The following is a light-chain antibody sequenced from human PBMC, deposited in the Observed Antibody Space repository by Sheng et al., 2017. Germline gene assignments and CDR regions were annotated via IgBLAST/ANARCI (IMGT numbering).Light chain of an antibody. V-gene: IGKV3-20*01. J-gene: IGKJ2*01. Sequence: EIVLTQSPGTLSLSPGERATLSCRASQSVSSSYLAWYQQKPGQAPRLLIYGASSRATGIPDRFSGSGSGTEFTLTISSLQSEDFAVYYCQQYESSTMYTFGQGTKLEMK. CDR1: QSVSSSY. CDR2: GAS. CDR3: QQYESSTMYT.